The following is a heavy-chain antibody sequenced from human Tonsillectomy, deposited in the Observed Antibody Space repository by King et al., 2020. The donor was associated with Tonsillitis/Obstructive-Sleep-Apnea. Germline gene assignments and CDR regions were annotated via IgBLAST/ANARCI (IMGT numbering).Heavy chain of an antibody. CDR3: ARAYYDILTGFLDDAFDI. J-gene: IGHJ3*02. V-gene: IGHV4-59*08. CDR2: IYYSENT. CDR1: GGSISSYY. Sequence: VQLQESGPGLVKPSETLSLTCTVSGGSISSYYWSWIRPPPGKGLEWIGYIYYSENTNYNPSLKSRVTISVDTSKNQFSLKLSSVTAADTAVYYCARAYYDILTGFLDDAFDIWGQGTVVTVSS. D-gene: IGHD3-9*01.